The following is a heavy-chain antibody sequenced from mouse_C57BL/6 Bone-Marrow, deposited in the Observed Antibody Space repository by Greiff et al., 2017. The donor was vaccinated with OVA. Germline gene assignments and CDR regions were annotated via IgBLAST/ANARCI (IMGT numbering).Heavy chain of an antibody. V-gene: IGHV10-1*01. CDR1: GFSFNTYA. J-gene: IGHJ4*01. CDR2: IRSKSNNYAT. CDR3: VSGSGHAMDY. Sequence: EVQLVESGGGLVQPKGSLKLSCAASGFSFNTYAMNWVRQAPGKGLEWVARIRSKSNNYATYYADSVKDRFTISRDDSESMLYLQMNNLKTEDTAMYYCVSGSGHAMDYWGQGTSVTVSS. D-gene: IGHD3-2*02.